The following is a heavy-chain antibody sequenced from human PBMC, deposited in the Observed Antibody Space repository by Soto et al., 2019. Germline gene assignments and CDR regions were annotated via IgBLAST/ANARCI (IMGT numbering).Heavy chain of an antibody. CDR2: IYYSGNT. CDR1: GGXISSGYYY. Sequence: XLSLTCSFSGGXISSGYYYWSWIRQPPGKGLDWIVNIYYSGNTYYNPYLKSRLIISLDTSKNQFSLKVGPVTAADTAVYYCASSSLYGMGVWGQGTTGTVSS. V-gene: IGHV4-30-4*01. J-gene: IGHJ6*02. CDR3: ASSSLYGMGV.